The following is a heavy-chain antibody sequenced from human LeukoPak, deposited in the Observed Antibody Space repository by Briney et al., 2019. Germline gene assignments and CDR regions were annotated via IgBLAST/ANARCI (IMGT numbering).Heavy chain of an antibody. CDR3: AKDSDWAFDY. D-gene: IGHD3/OR15-3a*01. J-gene: IGHJ4*02. CDR1: GLAFSSYA. CDR2: ISGSGGST. Sequence: PGGSLRLSCAASGLAFSSYAMSWVRQAPGKGLEWVSAISGSGGSTYYADSVKGRFTISRDNSKNTLYLQMNSLRAEDTAVYYCAKDSDWAFDYWGQGTLVTVSS. V-gene: IGHV3-23*01.